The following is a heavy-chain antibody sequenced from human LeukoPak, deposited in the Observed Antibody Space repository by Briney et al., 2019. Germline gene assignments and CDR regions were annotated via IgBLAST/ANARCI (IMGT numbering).Heavy chain of an antibody. J-gene: IGHJ3*01. CDR3: ARVQGHALPTNALDF. D-gene: IGHD5-12*01. CDR1: GVIVSFNY. V-gene: IGHV3-66*01. CDR2: LYSGGST. Sequence: GGSLRLSCEVSGVIVSFNYLSWVRQPPGKGLEWVSVLYSGGSTFYADSVKGRFIISRDNSKNTVFLQMNSLRAEDTAVYYCARVQGHALPTNALDFWGQGTMVTVSS.